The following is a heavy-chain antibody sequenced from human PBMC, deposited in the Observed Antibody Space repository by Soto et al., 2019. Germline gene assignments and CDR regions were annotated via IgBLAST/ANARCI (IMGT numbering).Heavy chain of an antibody. CDR1: GFTFGTYF. Sequence: GGSLRLSCTASGFTFGTYFMHWVRQAPGKGLEWVAVISYDASNTYYADSVKGRFTISRDNSKSALFLQMNSLRPEDTAVYYCTRPPIPAAPGDDYWGQGTLVTVSS. CDR2: ISYDASNT. CDR3: TRPPIPAAPGDDY. D-gene: IGHD6-13*01. V-gene: IGHV3-30-3*01. J-gene: IGHJ4*02.